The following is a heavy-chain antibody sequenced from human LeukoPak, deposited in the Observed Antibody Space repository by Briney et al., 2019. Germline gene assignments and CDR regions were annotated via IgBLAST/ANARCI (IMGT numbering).Heavy chain of an antibody. CDR3: ARVLTDYRSYYYMDV. CDR2: IIPIFGTA. V-gene: IGHV1-69*05. Sequence: GASVKVSCKASGGTFSSYAISWVRQAPGQGLEWMGGIIPIFGTANYAQKFQGRVTITTDESTSTAYMGLSSLRSEDTAVYYCARVLTDYRSYYYMDVWGKGTTVTVSS. CDR1: GGTFSSYA. J-gene: IGHJ6*03. D-gene: IGHD3-16*01.